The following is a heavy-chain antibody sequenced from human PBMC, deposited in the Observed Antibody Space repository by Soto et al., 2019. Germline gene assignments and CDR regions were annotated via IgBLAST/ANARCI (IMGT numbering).Heavy chain of an antibody. Sequence: SGTLSLTCTVSGDSLSRADYCWSWIRQAPEKGLEWIGYICYSGSTYHNPSLKSRTSMSVDTSKRQFSLTLTSVTAADTAVYYCAREESGLFDYWGQGRLVTVSS. CDR3: AREESGLFDY. CDR2: ICYSGST. CDR1: GDSLSRADYC. J-gene: IGHJ4*02. D-gene: IGHD5-12*01. V-gene: IGHV4-30-4*08.